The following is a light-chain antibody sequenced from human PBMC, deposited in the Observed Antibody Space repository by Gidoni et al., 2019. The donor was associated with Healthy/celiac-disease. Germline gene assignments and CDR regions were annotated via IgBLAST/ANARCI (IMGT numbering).Light chain of an antibody. V-gene: IGKV3-20*01. CDR1: QSVSSSY. Sequence: PGERATLSCRASQSVSSSYLAWYQQKPGQAPRLLIYGASSRATGIPDRFSGSGSGTDFTLTISRLEPEDFAVYYCQQYGSSLGYTFGQGTKLEIK. CDR2: GAS. J-gene: IGKJ2*01. CDR3: QQYGSSLGYT.